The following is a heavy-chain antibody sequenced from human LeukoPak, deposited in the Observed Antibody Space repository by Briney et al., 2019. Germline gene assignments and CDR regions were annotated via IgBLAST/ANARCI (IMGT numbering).Heavy chain of an antibody. V-gene: IGHV6-1*01. CDR3: ARDPESGGDRSGYYRFYFDY. Sequence: SQTLSLTCAISGDSVSRNSGAWNWIRQSPSRGLEWLGRTFYRSKWYNDYAESVKSRITINPDTSKNQFSLQLNSVTPEDTAVFYFARDPESGGDRSGYYRFYFDYWGQGPLVTVSS. CDR1: GDSVSRNSGA. CDR2: TFYRSKWYN. J-gene: IGHJ4*02. D-gene: IGHD3-22*01.